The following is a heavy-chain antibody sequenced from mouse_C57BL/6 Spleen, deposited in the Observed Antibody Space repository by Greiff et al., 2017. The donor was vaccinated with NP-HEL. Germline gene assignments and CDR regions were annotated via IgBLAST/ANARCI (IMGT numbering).Heavy chain of an antibody. Sequence: EVKLVESGPELVKPGASVKIPCKASGYTFTDYNMDWVKQSHGKSLEWIGDINPNNGGTIYNQKFKGKATLTVDKSSSTAYMELRSLTSEDTAVYYCARLGLLRQGDYFDYWGQGTTLTVSS. D-gene: IGHD3-1*01. CDR1: GYTFTDYN. V-gene: IGHV1-18*01. CDR3: ARLGLLRQGDYFDY. J-gene: IGHJ2*01. CDR2: INPNNGGT.